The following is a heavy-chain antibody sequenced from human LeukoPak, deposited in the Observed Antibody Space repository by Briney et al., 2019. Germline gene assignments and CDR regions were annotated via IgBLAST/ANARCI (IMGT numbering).Heavy chain of an antibody. Sequence: ASVKVSCKASGYTFTGYYMHWVRQAPGQGLEWIGWINPNSGGTNYAQKFQGRVTMTRDTSISTAYMELSRLRSDDTAVYYCARDVEMATIETAFDYWGQGTLVTVSS. V-gene: IGHV1-2*02. D-gene: IGHD5-24*01. J-gene: IGHJ4*02. CDR3: ARDVEMATIETAFDY. CDR1: GYTFTGYY. CDR2: INPNSGGT.